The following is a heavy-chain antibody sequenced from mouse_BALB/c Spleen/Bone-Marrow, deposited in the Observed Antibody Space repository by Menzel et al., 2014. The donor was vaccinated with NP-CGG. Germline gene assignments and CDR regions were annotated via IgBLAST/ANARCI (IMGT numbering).Heavy chain of an antibody. V-gene: IGHV14-3*02. CDR1: GFNIKDTY. J-gene: IGHJ1*01. CDR2: IDPANGNT. Sequence: VQLQQSGAELVKPGASVKLSCSASGFNIKDTYMHWVKQRPEQGLEWIGRIDPANGNTKYDPKFQDKATITADTSSNTVDLQLSSLTFEDTAVYYCARQEFAIYWYFDVLGAGTTVTVSS. CDR3: ARQEFAIYWYFDV. D-gene: IGHD1-3*01.